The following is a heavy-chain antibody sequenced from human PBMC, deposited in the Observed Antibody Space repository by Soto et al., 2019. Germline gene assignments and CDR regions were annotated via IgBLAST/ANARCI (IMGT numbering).Heavy chain of an antibody. CDR3: ATGGYSSNWNFDY. J-gene: IGHJ4*02. D-gene: IGHD6-13*01. CDR1: GFTFSTYA. CDR2: ISYDGGYK. Sequence: QVQLVESGGGVVQPGRSLRLSCAASGFTFSTYAMHWVRQAPGKGLEWVALISYDGGYKYYADSVKGRFTISRDNSKNTLFLQINSLRAEDTAVYYCATGGYSSNWNFDYWGQGTLVTVSS. V-gene: IGHV3-30-3*01.